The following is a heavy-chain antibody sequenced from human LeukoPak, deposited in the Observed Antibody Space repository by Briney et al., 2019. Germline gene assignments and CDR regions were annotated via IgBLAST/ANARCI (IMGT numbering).Heavy chain of an antibody. CDR1: GFTFSSYG. D-gene: IGHD3-22*01. CDR2: ISYDGSNK. Sequence: GGSLRLSCAASGFTFSSYGMHWVRQAPGKGLEWVAVISYDGSNKYYADSVKGRFTISRDNSKNTLYLQMNSLRAEDTAVYYCARVYNYYDSSGPIDYWGQGTLVTVSS. V-gene: IGHV3-30*19. J-gene: IGHJ4*02. CDR3: ARVYNYYDSSGPIDY.